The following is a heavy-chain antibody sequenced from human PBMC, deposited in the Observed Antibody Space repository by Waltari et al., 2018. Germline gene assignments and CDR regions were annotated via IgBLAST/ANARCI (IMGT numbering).Heavy chain of an antibody. CDR1: GFTFNTYW. Sequence: EVQLVESGGGLVRPGGSLRLSSAASGFTFNTYWMHWVRQAPGKGLVWVARINSEGSLISYAASVKGRFTISRDNAKNTLYLQMNSLRAEDTAVYYCARGGGSLDYWGQGTQVTVSS. V-gene: IGHV3-74*01. CDR3: ARGGGSLDY. J-gene: IGHJ4*02. D-gene: IGHD3-10*01. CDR2: INSEGSLI.